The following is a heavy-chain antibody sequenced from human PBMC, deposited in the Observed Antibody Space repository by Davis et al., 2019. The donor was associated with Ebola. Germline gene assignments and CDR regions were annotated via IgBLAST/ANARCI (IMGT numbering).Heavy chain of an antibody. V-gene: IGHV4-61*08. D-gene: IGHD3-16*01. J-gene: IGHJ5*02. CDR1: GGSISSGGYY. CDR2: IYYSGST. CDR3: ARGQVMITFGGVMWTWFDP. Sequence: GSLRLSCTVSGGSISSGGYYWSWIRQHPGKGLEWIGYIYYSGSTNYNPSLKSRVTISVDTSKNQFSLKLSSVTAADTAVYYCARGQVMITFGGVMWTWFDPWGQGTLVTVSS.